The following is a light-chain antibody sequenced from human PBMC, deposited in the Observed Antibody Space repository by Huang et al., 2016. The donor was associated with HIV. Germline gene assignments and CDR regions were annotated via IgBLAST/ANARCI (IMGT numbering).Light chain of an antibody. Sequence: IQLTQSPSFLSASVGDRVTITCRASQDITDALAWYQQKPGKPPKVLIYDASSLESGGPSRFSGSGSGADFTLTISSLQPEDFATYYCQQFKNYPLTFGGGTKVEVK. J-gene: IGKJ4*01. V-gene: IGKV1D-13*01. CDR2: DAS. CDR1: QDITDA. CDR3: QQFKNYPLT.